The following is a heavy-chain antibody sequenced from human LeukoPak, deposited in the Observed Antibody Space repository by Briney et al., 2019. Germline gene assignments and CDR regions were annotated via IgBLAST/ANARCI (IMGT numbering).Heavy chain of an antibody. CDR1: GFTFSSYA. CDR2: ISGSGSST. D-gene: IGHD6-6*01. CDR3: ARAGWYSSSSMYYFDY. V-gene: IGHV3-23*01. Sequence: GGSLRLSCAASGFTFSSYAMSWVRQAPGKGLEWVSTISGSGSSTYYADSVKGRFTISRDNAKNTLYLQMNSLRAEDTAVYYCARAGWYSSSSMYYFDYWGQGTLVTVSS. J-gene: IGHJ4*02.